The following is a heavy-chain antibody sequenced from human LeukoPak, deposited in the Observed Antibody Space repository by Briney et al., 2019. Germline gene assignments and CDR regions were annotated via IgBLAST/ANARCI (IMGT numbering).Heavy chain of an antibody. Sequence: HSGGSLRLSCAASGFTFSSYGMHWVRQAPGKGLEWVAVIWYDGSNKYFADSVKGRFTISRDNSKNTLCLQMNSLRAEDTAAYYRARSRRVGGVIVPFDYWGQGTLVTVSS. CDR1: GFTFSSYG. V-gene: IGHV3-33*01. J-gene: IGHJ4*02. CDR2: IWYDGSNK. CDR3: ARSRRVGGVIVPFDY. D-gene: IGHD3-16*02.